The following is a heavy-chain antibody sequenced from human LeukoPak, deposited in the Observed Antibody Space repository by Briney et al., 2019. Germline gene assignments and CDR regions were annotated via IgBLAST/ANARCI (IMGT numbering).Heavy chain of an antibody. CDR1: GGTFSSYA. Sequence: ASVKVSCKASGGTFSSYAISWVRQAPGQGLEWMGGIIPIFGTANYAQKFQGRVTITADESTSTAYMELSSLRSEDTAVYYCARDLAVAGTHWFDPWGQGTLVTVSS. J-gene: IGHJ5*02. CDR2: IIPIFGTA. V-gene: IGHV1-69*13. CDR3: ARDLAVAGTHWFDP. D-gene: IGHD6-19*01.